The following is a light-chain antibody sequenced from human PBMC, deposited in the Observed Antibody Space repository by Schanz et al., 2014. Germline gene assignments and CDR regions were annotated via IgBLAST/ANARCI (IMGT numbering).Light chain of an antibody. V-gene: IGLV2-14*03. CDR3: SSYRSSNTVV. J-gene: IGLJ2*01. CDR2: DVG. CDR1: SSDVGGYNY. Sequence: QSALPQPASVSGSPGQSITISCTGTSSDVGGYNYVSWYRQDPGKAPKLLIYDVGNRPSGVSNRFSGSKSGNTASLTISGLQAEDEADYYCSSYRSSNTVVFGGGTKLTVL.